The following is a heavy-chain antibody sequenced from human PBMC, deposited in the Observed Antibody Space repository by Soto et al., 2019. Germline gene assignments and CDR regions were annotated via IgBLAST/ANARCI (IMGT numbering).Heavy chain of an antibody. D-gene: IGHD5-18*01. J-gene: IGHJ3*02. CDR1: GFTFSSYG. CDR3: AKGIQLWLRTPSSAFDI. CDR2: ISYDGSNK. Sequence: GGSLRLSCAASGFTFSSYGMHWVRQAPGKGLEWVAVISYDGSNKYYADSVKGRFTISRDNSKNTLYLQMNSLRAVDTAVYYCAKGIQLWLRTPSSAFDIWGQGTMVTVSS. V-gene: IGHV3-30*18.